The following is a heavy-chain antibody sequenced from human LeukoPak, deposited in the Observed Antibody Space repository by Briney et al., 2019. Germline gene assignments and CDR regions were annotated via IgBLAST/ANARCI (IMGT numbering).Heavy chain of an antibody. Sequence: SETLSLTCAVYGGSFSDYYWSWIRQPPGKGLEWIGYLYNTGSTNYNPSLKSRVTISVGTSKNQFSLKVTSVTAADTAVYFCARIWFGLRRLYYFDYWGQGTLVSVSS. V-gene: IGHV4-59*01. CDR3: ARIWFGLRRLYYFDY. CDR2: LYNTGST. J-gene: IGHJ4*02. D-gene: IGHD3-10*01. CDR1: GGSFSDYY.